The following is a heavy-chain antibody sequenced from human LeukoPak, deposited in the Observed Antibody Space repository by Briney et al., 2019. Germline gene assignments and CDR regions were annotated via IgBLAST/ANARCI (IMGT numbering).Heavy chain of an antibody. J-gene: IGHJ4*02. CDR3: ARDRIRGYSYGITNYFDY. CDR1: GGTFSSYA. V-gene: IGHV1-69*05. Sequence: SVKVSCKASGGTFSSYAISWVRQAPGQGLEWMGRIIPIFGTANYAQKFQGRVTITTDESTSTAHMELSSLRSEDTAVYYCARDRIRGYSYGITNYFDYWGQGTLVTVSS. CDR2: IIPIFGTA. D-gene: IGHD5-18*01.